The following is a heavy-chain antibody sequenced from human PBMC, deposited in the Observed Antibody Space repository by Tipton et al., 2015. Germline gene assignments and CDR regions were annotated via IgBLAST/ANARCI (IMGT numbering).Heavy chain of an antibody. CDR3: ARITIPATPALGSLDY. CDR2: IYYTDYT. D-gene: IGHD2-15*01. V-gene: IGHV4-39*01. J-gene: IGHJ4*02. CDR1: GGSISSSRYY. Sequence: TLSLTCSVSGGSISSSRYYWGWIRQPPGKSLEWIGSIYYTDYTYYNPSLKSRVTISIDMSKNLFSLKLNSVTAADTALYYCARITIPATPALGSLDYWGQGALVTVSS.